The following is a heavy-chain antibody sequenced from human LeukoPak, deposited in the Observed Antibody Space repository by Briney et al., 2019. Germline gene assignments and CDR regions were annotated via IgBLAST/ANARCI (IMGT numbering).Heavy chain of an antibody. J-gene: IGHJ3*02. CDR1: GDSLSSNSDA. D-gene: IGHD5-12*01. CDR3: TRGGSAFDI. V-gene: IGHV6-1*01. Sequence: SQTLSLTCAISGDSLSSNSDAWNWIRQSPSRGLEWLGRTYYRSKWYNEYAVSVKGRITVNPDTSKNQFSLQLTSVTPEDTAVYYCTRGGSAFDIWGRGTMVTVSS. CDR2: TYYRSKWYN.